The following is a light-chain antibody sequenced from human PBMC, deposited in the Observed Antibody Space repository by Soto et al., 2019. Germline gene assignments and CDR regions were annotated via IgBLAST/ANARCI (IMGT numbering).Light chain of an antibody. Sequence: DIQMTQSPSSLSASVGDRVTITCRASQSISSYLNWYKQKPGKAPKLLIYAASSLQSGVPSRFSGSGSGTDFTLTIISLQPEDFATYYCQQSYSTLFTFGPGTKVDIK. CDR3: QQSYSTLFT. J-gene: IGKJ3*01. CDR1: QSISSY. CDR2: AAS. V-gene: IGKV1-39*01.